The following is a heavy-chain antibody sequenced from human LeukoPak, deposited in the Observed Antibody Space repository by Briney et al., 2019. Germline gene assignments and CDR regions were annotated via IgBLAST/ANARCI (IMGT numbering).Heavy chain of an antibody. V-gene: IGHV4-30-2*01. Sequence: SETLSLTCAVSGGSISGDGYSWSWMPPPPGKDLEGNGYNNHSGSTYYNPSLKSRVTISVDRSKNQFSLKLSSVTAADTAVYYCTRATNYDLWSAYYHHMDVWGKGTTVTVSS. J-gene: IGHJ6*04. CDR2: NNHSGST. D-gene: IGHD3-3*01. CDR3: TRATNYDLWSAYYHHMDV. CDR1: GGSISGDGYS.